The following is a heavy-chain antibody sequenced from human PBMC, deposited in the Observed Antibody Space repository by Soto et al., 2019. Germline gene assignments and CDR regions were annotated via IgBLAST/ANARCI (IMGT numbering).Heavy chain of an antibody. CDR2: ISWNGDSS. CDR1: GFTFDDYA. CDR3: AKMASALLLWFGELSY. J-gene: IGHJ4*02. V-gene: IGHV3-9*01. Sequence: SLRLSCVASGFTFDDYAMHWVRQAPGKGLEWVSGISWNGDSSGYADSVKGRFTISRDNSKNTLYLQMNSLRAEDTAVYYCAKMASALLLWFGELSYWGQGTLVTVSS. D-gene: IGHD3-10*01.